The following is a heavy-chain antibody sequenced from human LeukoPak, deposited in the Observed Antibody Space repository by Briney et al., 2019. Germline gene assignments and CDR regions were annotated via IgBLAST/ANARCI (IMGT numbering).Heavy chain of an antibody. D-gene: IGHD3-10*01. J-gene: IGHJ4*02. CDR1: GYTFTSYA. CDR2: INTNTGNP. Sequence: GASVKFSCKASGYTFTSYAMNWVRQAPGQGLEWMGWINTNTGNPTYAQGFTGRFVFSLDTSVSTAYLQISSLKAEDTAVYYCARDRGSGSYYKSGLWSPGVNLDYWGQGTLVTVSS. CDR3: ARDRGSGSYYKSGLWSPGVNLDY. V-gene: IGHV7-4-1*02.